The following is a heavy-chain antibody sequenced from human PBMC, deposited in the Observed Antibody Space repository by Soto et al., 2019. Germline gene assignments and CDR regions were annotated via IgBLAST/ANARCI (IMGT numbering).Heavy chain of an antibody. CDR2: INAGNGNT. CDR1: GYTFTSYG. V-gene: IGHV1-3*01. CDR3: ARSRGWYYVDY. Sequence: QVQLVQSGAEVKKPGASVKVSCKASGYTFTSYGIHWVRQAPGQRLEWMGWINAGNGNTKYSQKFQGRVTITRDTSASTAYMELSSLRSEDTAVYYCARSRGWYYVDYWGQGTRVTVSS. J-gene: IGHJ4*02. D-gene: IGHD3-22*01.